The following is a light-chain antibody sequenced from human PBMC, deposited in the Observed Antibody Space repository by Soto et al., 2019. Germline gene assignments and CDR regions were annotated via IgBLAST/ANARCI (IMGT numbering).Light chain of an antibody. J-gene: IGLJ3*02. CDR3: AAWDDSLNGPGV. CDR1: SSNIGSDT. V-gene: IGLV1-44*01. Sequence: VLTQPPSASGTPGQRVAISCSGSSSNIGSDTVNWYQQLPGTAPKLLIYSYNQRPSGVPDRFSGSKSGTSASLAISGLQSEDEAGYYCAAWDDSLNGPGVFGGGTQLTVL. CDR2: SYN.